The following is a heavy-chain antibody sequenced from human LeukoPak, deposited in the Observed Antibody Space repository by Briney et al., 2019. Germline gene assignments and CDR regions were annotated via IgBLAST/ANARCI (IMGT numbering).Heavy chain of an antibody. CDR3: ARDAGQEWHYYGMGV. CDR2: ISGYTGKA. Sequence: ASVKVSCKASGYNFTSYGISWVRQAPGQGLEWLGRISGYTGKANYAEKFQGRVTMTMETSTRTVYMELRSLRSDDTAVYYCARDAGQEWHYYGMGVWGQGTTVTVSS. CDR1: GYNFTSYG. J-gene: IGHJ6*02. V-gene: IGHV1-18*01. D-gene: IGHD3-3*01.